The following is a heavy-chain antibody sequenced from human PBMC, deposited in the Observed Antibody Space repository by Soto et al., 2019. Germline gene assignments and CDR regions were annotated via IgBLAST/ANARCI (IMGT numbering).Heavy chain of an antibody. V-gene: IGHV1-69*02. Sequence: QVHLVQSGAELKKPGSSVRVSCKASGDTFNFYTINWVRQAPGLGLEWMGRTNPILSMSNSALKFHGRLSISADKSTSTAYMDLRSLRSDDTAVYYCATSYGSGSQAFDYWGQGALVTVSS. J-gene: IGHJ4*02. CDR3: ATSYGSGSQAFDY. D-gene: IGHD3-10*01. CDR1: GDTFNFYT. CDR2: TNPILSMS.